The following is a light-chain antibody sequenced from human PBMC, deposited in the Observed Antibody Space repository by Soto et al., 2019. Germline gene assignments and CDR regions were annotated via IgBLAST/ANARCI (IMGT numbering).Light chain of an antibody. V-gene: IGKV1-39*01. J-gene: IGKJ3*01. CDR3: QQSYSSHFT. CDR2: AAS. Sequence: DIQMTQSPSSLSASVGDRVTITCRASQSISSYLNWYQQKPGKAPNLLIYAASSLQSGVPSKLSGSGSGTDFTLTISSLQPEDFATYYCQQSYSSHFTFGPGTKVDIK. CDR1: QSISSY.